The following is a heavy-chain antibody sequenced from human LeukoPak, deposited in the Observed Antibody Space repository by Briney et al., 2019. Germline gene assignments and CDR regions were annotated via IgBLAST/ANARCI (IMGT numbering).Heavy chain of an antibody. Sequence: SETLSLTCTVSGGSISSYCWSWIRQPAGKGLEWIGRIYTSGSTNYNPSLKSRVTMSVDTSKNQFSLKLSSVTAADTAVYYCARELYSSSWPAYNWFDPWGQGTLVTVSS. D-gene: IGHD6-13*01. CDR3: ARELYSSSWPAYNWFDP. CDR1: GGSISSYC. CDR2: IYTSGST. V-gene: IGHV4-4*07. J-gene: IGHJ5*02.